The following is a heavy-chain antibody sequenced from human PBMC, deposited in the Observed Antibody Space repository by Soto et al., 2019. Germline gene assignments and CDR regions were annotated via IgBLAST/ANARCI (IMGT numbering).Heavy chain of an antibody. CDR1: GFTFDDYA. CDR2: ISWNSGSI. J-gene: IGHJ4*02. Sequence: EVQLVESGGGLVQPDRSLRLSCAASGFTFDDYAMHWVRQAPGKGLESVSGISWNSGSIGYADSVKGRFTISRDNAKNSLYLQMNSLRAEDTALYYCANQYRSGWYAAEPFDYWGQGTLVTVSS. CDR3: ANQYRSGWYAAEPFDY. V-gene: IGHV3-9*01. D-gene: IGHD6-19*01.